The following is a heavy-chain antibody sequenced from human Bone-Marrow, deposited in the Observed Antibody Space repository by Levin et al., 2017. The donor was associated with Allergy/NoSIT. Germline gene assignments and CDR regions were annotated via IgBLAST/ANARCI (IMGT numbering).Heavy chain of an antibody. D-gene: IGHD4-17*01. J-gene: IGHJ4*02. CDR3: ATQNPSDSTVTTIDH. Sequence: AGGSLRLSCAASGFTFSQYGMHWVRQAPGEGLEWVAVIWYDGSKRFYADSVKGRFTISRDNSKDTLFLQMDSLRAEDTAVYYCATQNPSDSTVTTIDHWGQGTRVSVSS. CDR1: GFTFSQYG. V-gene: IGHV3-33*01. CDR2: IWYDGSKR.